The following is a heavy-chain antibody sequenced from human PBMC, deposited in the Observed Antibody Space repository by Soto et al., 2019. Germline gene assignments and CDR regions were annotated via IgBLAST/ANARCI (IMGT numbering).Heavy chain of an antibody. D-gene: IGHD1-26*01. J-gene: IGHJ4*02. CDR1: GYFLTALS. Sequence: GPPVKVSCKVSGYFLTALSIHWVRQAPGKGLEWMGGFDREDGETIYAQKFQGRVTMTEDTSTDSAYMELSSLTSEDTAIYYCAHGEGIVKSIVYFDSWGQGTLVTVS. V-gene: IGHV1-24*01. CDR2: FDREDGET. CDR3: AHGEGIVKSIVYFDS.